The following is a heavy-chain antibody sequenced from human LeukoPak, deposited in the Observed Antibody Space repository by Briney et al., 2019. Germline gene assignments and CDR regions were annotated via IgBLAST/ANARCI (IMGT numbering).Heavy chain of an antibody. D-gene: IGHD1-26*01. V-gene: IGHV3-49*04. J-gene: IGHJ4*02. CDR3: TRPLIVGSLPDY. Sequence: GGSLRLSCTTSGFIFGRYNMSWVRQAPGKGLEWISFIGSKTYGETTEYAASVRGRFTLSRDDSKGIAYLQMNSLRTEDTAVYFCTRPLIVGSLPDYWGRGTLVTVSS. CDR1: GFIFGRYN. CDR2: IGSKTYGETT.